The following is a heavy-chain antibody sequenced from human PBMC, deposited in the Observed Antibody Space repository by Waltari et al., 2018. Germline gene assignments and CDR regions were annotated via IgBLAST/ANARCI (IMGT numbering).Heavy chain of an antibody. CDR1: GFTFSSYA. D-gene: IGHD4-17*01. J-gene: IGHJ4*02. CDR2: ISGRGGST. Sequence: EVQLVESGGGLVQPGGSLRLSCAASGFTFSSYAMSWVRQAPGKGLVWVSAISGRGGSTYYADSVKGRFTISRDNSKNTLYLQMNSLRAEDTAVYYCARTHDYGDYIDYWGQGTLVTVSS. CDR3: ARTHDYGDYIDY. V-gene: IGHV3-23*04.